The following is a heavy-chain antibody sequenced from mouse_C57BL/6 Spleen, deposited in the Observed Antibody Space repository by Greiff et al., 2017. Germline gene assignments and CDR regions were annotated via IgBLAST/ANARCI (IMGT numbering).Heavy chain of an antibody. D-gene: IGHD4-1*01. CDR3: ARSNWDVWYFDV. CDR1: GYTFTNYW. V-gene: IGHV1-63*01. Sequence: QVQLKQSGAELVRPGTSVKMSCKASGYTFTNYWIGWAKQRPGHGLEWIGDIYPGGGYTNYNEKFKGKATLTADKSSSTAYMQFSSLTSEDSAIYYCARSNWDVWYFDVWGTGTTVTVSS. CDR2: IYPGGGYT. J-gene: IGHJ1*03.